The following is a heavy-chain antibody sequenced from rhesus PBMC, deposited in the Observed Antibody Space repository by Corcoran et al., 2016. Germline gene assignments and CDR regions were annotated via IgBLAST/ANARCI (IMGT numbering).Heavy chain of an antibody. V-gene: IGHV1-111*02. D-gene: IGHD4-23*01. CDR2: VKPEDGEA. J-gene: IGHJ4*01. CDR3: ANSNSGYFDY. CDR1: GYTFTDYY. Sequence: EVQLVQSGAEVEKPGASVKISCKASGYTFTDYYLHWVRQAPGKGLEWVGRVKPEDGEALHAQKFKDRVTITADTSTDTAYMELSSLRSEDTAVYYCANSNSGYFDYWGQGVLVTVSS.